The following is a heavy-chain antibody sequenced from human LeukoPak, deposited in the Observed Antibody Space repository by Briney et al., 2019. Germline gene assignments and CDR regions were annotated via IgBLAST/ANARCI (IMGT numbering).Heavy chain of an antibody. Sequence: ASVKVSCKASGYTFTSYAMHWVRQAPGQRLEWMGWINAGNGNTKYSQKFQGRVTITRDTSASTAYMELSSLRSEDTAVYYCARGSDYGDYVLNDAFDIWGQGTMVTVSS. V-gene: IGHV1-3*01. CDR3: ARGSDYGDYVLNDAFDI. D-gene: IGHD4-17*01. CDR1: GYTFTSYA. J-gene: IGHJ3*02. CDR2: INAGNGNT.